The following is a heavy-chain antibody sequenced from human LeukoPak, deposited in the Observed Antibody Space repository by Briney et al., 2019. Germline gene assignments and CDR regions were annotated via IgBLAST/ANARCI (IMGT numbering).Heavy chain of an antibody. J-gene: IGHJ3*02. CDR2: IYPGDSDT. V-gene: IGHV5-51*01. Sequence: GESLKISCKGSGYSFTSYWIGWVLQMPGKGLEWMGIIYPGDSDTRYSPSFQGQVTISADKPISTAYLQWSSLKASDTAMYYCARLSGIVVVPAPGPELDAFDIWGQGTMVTVSS. D-gene: IGHD2-2*01. CDR3: ARLSGIVVVPAPGPELDAFDI. CDR1: GYSFTSYW.